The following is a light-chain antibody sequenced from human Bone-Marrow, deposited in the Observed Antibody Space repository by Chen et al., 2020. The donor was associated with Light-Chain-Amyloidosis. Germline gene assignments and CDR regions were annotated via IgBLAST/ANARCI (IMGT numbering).Light chain of an antibody. CDR3: GAWDISLSGRV. CDR2: DSN. Sequence: QSALTQPPSLSAAPGQNVTISSSGSSSNIGKNYVSWYQQLPGTAPKLLIYDSNKRPSGIPDRFSGTQSRTSAALGITGLQTGDEADYYCGAWDISLSGRVFGGGTRLTV. V-gene: IGLV1-51*01. CDR1: SSNIGKNY. J-gene: IGLJ3*02.